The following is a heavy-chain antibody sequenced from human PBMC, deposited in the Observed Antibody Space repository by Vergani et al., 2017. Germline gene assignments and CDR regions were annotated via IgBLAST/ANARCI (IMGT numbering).Heavy chain of an antibody. CDR1: GFTFSSYA. Sequence: EVQLLESGGGLVQPGGSLRLSCAASGFTFSSYAMSWVRQAPGKGLEWVSAISGSGGSTYYADSVKGRFTISRDNSKNTLYLQMNSLRAEDTAVYYCAKVIIRYDFWSGWRPGFDHWGQGTLVTVSS. CDR3: AKVIIRYDFWSGWRPGFDH. V-gene: IGHV3-23*01. CDR2: ISGSGGST. J-gene: IGHJ4*02. D-gene: IGHD3-3*01.